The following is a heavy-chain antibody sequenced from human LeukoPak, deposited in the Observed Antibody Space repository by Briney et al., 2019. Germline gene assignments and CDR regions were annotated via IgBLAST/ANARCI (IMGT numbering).Heavy chain of an antibody. V-gene: IGHV3-7*01. CDR3: ARGDSSGSPYFDY. D-gene: IGHD3-22*01. Sequence: GGSLRLSCAASGFTFSSYAMSWVRQAPGKGLEWVANIKQDGSEKYYVDSVKGRFTISRDNAKNSLYLQMNSLRAEDTAVYYCARGDSSGSPYFDYWGQGTLVTVSS. J-gene: IGHJ4*02. CDR2: IKQDGSEK. CDR1: GFTFSSYA.